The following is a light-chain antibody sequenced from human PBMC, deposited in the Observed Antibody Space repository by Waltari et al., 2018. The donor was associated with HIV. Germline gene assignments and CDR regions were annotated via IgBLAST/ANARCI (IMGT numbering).Light chain of an antibody. CDR1: RSNIGTNP. CDR3: ATWDDTQNGWV. Sequence: QSVLTQPPSASGAPGHRVIISCSGSRSNIGTNPIIWYQHLPGTAPRLRSDVNNQRPSGVPDRFSGSKSGTSGSLAISGLQSEDETDYYCATWDDTQNGWVFGAGTKLTVL. J-gene: IGLJ3*02. CDR2: VNN. V-gene: IGLV1-44*01.